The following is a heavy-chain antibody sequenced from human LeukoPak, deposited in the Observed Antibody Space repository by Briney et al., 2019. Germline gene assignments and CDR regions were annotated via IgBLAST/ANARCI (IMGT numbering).Heavy chain of an antibody. CDR2: IYYSGRT. J-gene: IGHJ3*02. D-gene: IGHD4-17*01. CDR1: GGFISSYY. CDR3: ARTSYGDYLFGI. Sequence: SETLSLTCTVSGGFISSYYWSWIRQPPGKGLEWIGYIYYSGRTKYNPSLKSRVTISVDTSKNQFSLKLSSVTAADTAVYYCARTSYGDYLFGIWGQGTMVTVSS. V-gene: IGHV4-59*08.